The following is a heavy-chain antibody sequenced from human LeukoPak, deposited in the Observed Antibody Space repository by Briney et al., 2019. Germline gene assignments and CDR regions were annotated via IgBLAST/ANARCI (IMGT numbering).Heavy chain of an antibody. CDR2: INPSGGST. D-gene: IGHD3-22*01. CDR3: ARGEYYDSSGYSLGGY. J-gene: IGHJ4*02. V-gene: IGHV1-46*01. Sequence: GASVKVSCKASGYTFTSYYMHWVRQAPGQGLEWMGIINPSGGSTSYAQKFQGRVTMTRDTSTSTVYMELSSLRSEDTAVYYCARGEYYDSSGYSLGGYWGQGPRVTVSS. CDR1: GYTFTSYY.